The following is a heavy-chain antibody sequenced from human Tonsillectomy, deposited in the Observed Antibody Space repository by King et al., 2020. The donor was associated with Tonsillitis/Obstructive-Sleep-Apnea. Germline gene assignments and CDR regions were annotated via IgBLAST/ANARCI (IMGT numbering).Heavy chain of an antibody. J-gene: IGHJ3*02. D-gene: IGHD2-8*02. V-gene: IGHV4-39*01. CDR3: AGHGYCTGGACYRGGFDI. Sequence: QLQESGPGLLKPSETLSLTCTVSGGSVSSRSSYWGWIRQPPGKGLEWIGSMFYSGSTYYNPPLESRVTISVDTSKRQFSLNLRSVTAADTAGYYCAGHGYCTGGACYRGGFDIWGQGTMVTVSS. CDR1: GGSVSSRSSY. CDR2: MFYSGST.